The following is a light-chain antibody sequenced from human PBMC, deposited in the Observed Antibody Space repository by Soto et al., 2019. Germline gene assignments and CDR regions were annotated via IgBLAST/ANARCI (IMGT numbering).Light chain of an antibody. Sequence: EIVLTQSPGTLSLSPGERATLSCRASQSVSSSYLAWYQQKPGQAPRLLIYGASSRATGIPDRFSGSGSGTDFTLTISRLEPEDSAVYYCQQRHRWPITFGQGTRLEIK. V-gene: IGKV3D-20*02. CDR2: GAS. J-gene: IGKJ5*01. CDR1: QSVSSSY. CDR3: QQRHRWPIT.